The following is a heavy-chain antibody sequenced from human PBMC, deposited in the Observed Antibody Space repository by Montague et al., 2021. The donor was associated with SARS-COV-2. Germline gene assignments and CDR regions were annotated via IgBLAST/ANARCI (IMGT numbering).Heavy chain of an antibody. Sequence: CAISGDSVSTNSGTWNWVRLSPSRGLEWLGRTYYRSEWYSDYSVSVKSRISINPDTSKNQFSLQLNSVTPEDTAVYYCARAERGSCGDGNCYQYFFNYWGQEPWSPSPQ. CDR3: ARAERGSCGDGNCYQYFFNY. J-gene: IGHJ4*01. D-gene: IGHD2-15*01. V-gene: IGHV6-1*01. CDR1: GDSVSTNSGT. CDR2: TYYRSEWYS.